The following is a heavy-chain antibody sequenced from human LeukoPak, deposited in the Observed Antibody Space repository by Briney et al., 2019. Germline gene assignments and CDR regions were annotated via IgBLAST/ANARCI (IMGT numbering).Heavy chain of an antibody. Sequence: GGSLRLSCAASGFSFRSYDMSWVRQAPGKGLEWVSGISSSGDNTYYADSVKGRFTISRDNAKNSLYLQMNSLRAEDTAVYFCTKGNIGYYYDYWGQGTLVTVSS. V-gene: IGHV3-23*01. D-gene: IGHD2/OR15-2a*01. CDR1: GFSFRSYD. J-gene: IGHJ4*02. CDR2: ISSSGDNT. CDR3: TKGNIGYYYDY.